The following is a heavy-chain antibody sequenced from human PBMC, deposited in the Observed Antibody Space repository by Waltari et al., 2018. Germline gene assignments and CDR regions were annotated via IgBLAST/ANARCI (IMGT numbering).Heavy chain of an antibody. V-gene: IGHV4-38-2*01. CDR3: ARRIAVAGYDAFDI. CDR1: GYSISSGYS. J-gene: IGHJ3*02. CDR2: IYHSGST. D-gene: IGHD6-19*01. Sequence: QVQLQESGPGLVKPSETLSLTCAVSGYSISSGYSWGWIRKPPGKGLEWIGSIYHSGSTYYNPSLKSRVTISVDTSKNQFSLKLSSVTAADTAVYYCARRIAVAGYDAFDIWGQGTMVTVSS.